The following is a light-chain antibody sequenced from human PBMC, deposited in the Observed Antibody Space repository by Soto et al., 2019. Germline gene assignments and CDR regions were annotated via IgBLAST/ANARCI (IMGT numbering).Light chain of an antibody. V-gene: IGKV3D-7*01. Sequence: DIVMTQSPATLSLSPGERVTLSCSASQSVTSNYLSWYQQKPGQAPRLLLYGASTRATGIPARFSGSGSGTDFTLTISSLQPEDFAVYYCQQDYNLPITFGQGTRLEIK. J-gene: IGKJ5*01. CDR2: GAS. CDR1: QSVTSNY. CDR3: QQDYNLPIT.